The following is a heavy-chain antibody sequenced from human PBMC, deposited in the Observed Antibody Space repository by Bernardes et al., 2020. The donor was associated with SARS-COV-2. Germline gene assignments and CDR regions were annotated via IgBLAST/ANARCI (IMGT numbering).Heavy chain of an antibody. CDR3: ARERSGEAFDI. CDR2: IYSGGST. V-gene: IGHV3-53*01. J-gene: IGHJ3*02. D-gene: IGHD1-26*01. Sequence: GGSLRLSCVSSGFTVSTNYMSWVRQAPGKGLEWVSAIYSGGSTDYADSVECRFTISRDDSKNTLYLQMNSLRAEDTGVYYCARERSGEAFDIWGQGTMVTVSS. CDR1: GFTVSTNY.